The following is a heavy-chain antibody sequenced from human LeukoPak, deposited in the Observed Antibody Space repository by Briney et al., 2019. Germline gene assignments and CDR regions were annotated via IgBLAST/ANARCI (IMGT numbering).Heavy chain of an antibody. CDR1: GGSFSGYY. CDR3: ARAKSGYMDV. J-gene: IGHJ6*03. D-gene: IGHD3-3*01. Sequence: SETLSLTCAVYGGSFSGYYWSWIRQPPGKGLEWIGYIYYSGSTNYNPSLKSRVTISVETSKNQFSLKLSSVTAADTAVYYCARAKSGYMDVWGKGTTVTISS. V-gene: IGHV4-59*08. CDR2: IYYSGST.